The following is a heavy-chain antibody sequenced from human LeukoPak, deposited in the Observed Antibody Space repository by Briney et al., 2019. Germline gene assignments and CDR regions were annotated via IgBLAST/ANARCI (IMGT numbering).Heavy chain of an antibody. CDR3: AKNGDRGAFCSGGTCYPYYYYYMDV. CDR1: GFTFSSYG. D-gene: IGHD2-15*01. CDR2: MNGNGGRI. V-gene: IGHV3-23*01. Sequence: GGTLRLSCAASGFTFSSYGMAWVRQAPGKGLEWVSGMNGNGGRIYYADSVKGRFTISRDNSKNTLFLQINSLRAEDTAVYYCAKNGDRGAFCSGGTCYPYYYYYMDVWGKGTTVTISS. J-gene: IGHJ6*03.